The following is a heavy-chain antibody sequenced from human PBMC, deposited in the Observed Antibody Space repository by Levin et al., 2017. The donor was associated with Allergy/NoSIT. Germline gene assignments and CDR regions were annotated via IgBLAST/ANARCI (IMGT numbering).Heavy chain of an antibody. D-gene: IGHD3-3*01. CDR2: IKPDESGK. V-gene: IGHV3-7*01. J-gene: IGHJ4*02. CDR3: ARDFWNAYDY. Sequence: LSLTCAVSGLTFSTAWMSWVRQAPGKGLEWVAKIKPDESGKYYVDSVKGRFTISRDNAKNPLYLQMNSLRAEDTAVYYCARDFWNAYDYWGQGALVTVSS. CDR1: GLTFSTAW.